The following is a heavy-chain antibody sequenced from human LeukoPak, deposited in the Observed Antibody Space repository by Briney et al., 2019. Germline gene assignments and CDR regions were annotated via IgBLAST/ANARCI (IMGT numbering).Heavy chain of an antibody. CDR2: INPNSGGT. D-gene: IGHD3-22*01. CDR3: ARMHYYYDRSYYTLDY. V-gene: IGHV1-2*06. CDR1: GYTFTTYY. J-gene: IGHJ4*02. Sequence: ASVKVSCKASGYTFTTYYIHWVRQAPGQGLEWMGRINPNSGGTTYAQKFQGRVTMTTDRSITTAYMELSSLRSDDTAFYYCARMHYYYDRSYYTLDYWGQGTLVTVSS.